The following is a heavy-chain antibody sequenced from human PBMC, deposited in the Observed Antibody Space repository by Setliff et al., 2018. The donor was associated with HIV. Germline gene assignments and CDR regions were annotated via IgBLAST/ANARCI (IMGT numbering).Heavy chain of an antibody. D-gene: IGHD7-27*01. CDR3: ARGPLLAGLGPYFFDY. V-gene: IGHV4-34*01. CDR1: GGSFSGYY. CDR2: ISHSGST. Sequence: PSETLSLTCAVYGGSFSGYYWSWIRQPPGKGLEWIGEISHSGSTSYNSSLKSRVTISLDTSKNHFSLKLSSVTAADTAVYYCARGPLLAGLGPYFFDYWGQGTLVTVSS. J-gene: IGHJ4*02.